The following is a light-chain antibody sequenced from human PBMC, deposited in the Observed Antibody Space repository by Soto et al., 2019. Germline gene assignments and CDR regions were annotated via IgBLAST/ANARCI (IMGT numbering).Light chain of an antibody. CDR3: QQSYSTPLT. Sequence: DIQMTQSPSSLSASVGDRVTISCRASQNISNYLNWYQQKPGKAPNLLIYAASSLQSGVPSRVSGSGSWTDFTLTISSLQPEDFATYYCQQSYSTPLTFGPGTKVDIK. V-gene: IGKV1-39*01. J-gene: IGKJ3*01. CDR1: QNISNY. CDR2: AAS.